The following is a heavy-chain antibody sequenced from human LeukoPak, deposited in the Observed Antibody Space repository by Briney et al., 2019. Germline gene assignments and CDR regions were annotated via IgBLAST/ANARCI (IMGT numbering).Heavy chain of an antibody. CDR3: ARTQGDDSIQRWSFDY. J-gene: IGHJ4*02. D-gene: IGHD5-18*01. V-gene: IGHV1-69*05. CDR2: IIPIFGTA. CDR1: GGTLNGYA. Sequence: SVKVSCKASGGTLNGYAINWVRQAPGQGLEWMGRIIPIFGTADYAQKFQGRVTITTDTSTAYMELSSLRSEDTAVYYCARTQGDDSIQRWSFDYWGQGTLVTVSS.